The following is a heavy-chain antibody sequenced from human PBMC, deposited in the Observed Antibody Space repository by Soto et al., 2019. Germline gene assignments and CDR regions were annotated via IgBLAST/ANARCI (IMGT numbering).Heavy chain of an antibody. D-gene: IGHD2-15*01. V-gene: IGHV4-39*01. CDR3: ARLEDIVVVVAGYGNWFDP. J-gene: IGHJ5*02. Sequence: SETLSLTCTVSGGSISSSSYYWGWIRQPPGKGLEWIGSIYYSGSTYYNPSLKSRVTISVDTSKNQFSLKLSSVTAADTAVYYCARLEDIVVVVAGYGNWFDPWGQGTLVTVSS. CDR2: IYYSGST. CDR1: GGSISSSSYY.